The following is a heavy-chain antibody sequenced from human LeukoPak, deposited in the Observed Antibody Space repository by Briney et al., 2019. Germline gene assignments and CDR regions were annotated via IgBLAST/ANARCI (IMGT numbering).Heavy chain of an antibody. J-gene: IGHJ4*02. V-gene: IGHV4-59*01. CDR3: ARGGNVVVPAAIPFDY. D-gene: IGHD2-2*02. CDR2: IYYSGST. Sequence: SETLSLTCTVSGGSISSYYWSWIRQPPGKGLEWIGYIYYSGSTNYNPSLKSRFTISVDTSKNQFSLKLRSVTAADAAVYYCARGGNVVVPAAIPFDYWGQGTLVTVSS. CDR1: GGSISSYY.